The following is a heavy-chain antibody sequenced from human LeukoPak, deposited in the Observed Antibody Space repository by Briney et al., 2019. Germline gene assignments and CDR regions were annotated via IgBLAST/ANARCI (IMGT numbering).Heavy chain of an antibody. J-gene: IGHJ5*02. CDR1: GYTFTGYY. CDR2: INPNSGGT. Sequence: ASVKVSCKASGYTFTGYYMHWVRQAPGQGLEWMGWINPNSGGTNYAQKFQGRVTMTRDTSISTAYMELSRLRSDDTAVYYCARATQTGTGTNWFDPWGQGTLVTVFS. CDR3: ARATQTGTGTNWFDP. V-gene: IGHV1-2*02. D-gene: IGHD1-7*01.